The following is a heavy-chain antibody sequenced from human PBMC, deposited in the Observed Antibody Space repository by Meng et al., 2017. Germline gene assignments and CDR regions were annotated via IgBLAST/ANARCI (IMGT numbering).Heavy chain of an antibody. CDR2: IYYSGST. D-gene: IGHD3-3*01. CDR3: ARGYDFWSGQYYFDY. CDR1: GGSISSYY. J-gene: IGHJ4*02. Sequence: AKTQESGPGLVKPSETLALPWPVCGGSISSYYWSWIRHPPGKGLEWIGYIYYSGSTNYNPSLKSRVTISVDTSTIQSSLKLSSVTAADAAVYYCARGYDFWSGQYYFDYWGQGTLVTVSS. V-gene: IGHV4-59*01.